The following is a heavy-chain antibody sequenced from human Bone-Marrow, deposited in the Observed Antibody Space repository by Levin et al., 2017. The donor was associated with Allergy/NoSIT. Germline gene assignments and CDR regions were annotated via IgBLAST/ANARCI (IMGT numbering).Heavy chain of an antibody. D-gene: IGHD2-15*01. CDR2: IRSKLHGGTT. Sequence: PGGSLRLSCSASGFTFGDYAMTWLRQAPGKGLECVGFIRSKLHGGTTEYTASVKGRFTVSRDDSRSIAYLQMNSLVTDDTAVYYCARALNVVVASFDLWGQGTLVTVSS. CDR3: ARALNVVVASFDL. CDR1: GFTFGDYA. V-gene: IGHV3-49*01. J-gene: IGHJ4*02.